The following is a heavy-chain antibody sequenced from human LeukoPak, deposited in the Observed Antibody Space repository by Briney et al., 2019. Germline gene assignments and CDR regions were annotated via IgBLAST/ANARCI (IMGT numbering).Heavy chain of an antibody. CDR1: GGSISNYY. D-gene: IGHD6-6*01. CDR2: IYYSGST. J-gene: IGHJ5*02. CDR3: ARTSIAARPFYGTHKTYWFDP. V-gene: IGHV4-59*12. Sequence: SETLSLTCTVSGGSISNYYWSWIRQPPGKGLEWIGYIYYSGSTNYNPSLKSRVTISVDTSKNQFSLKLSSVTAADTAVYYCARTSIAARPFYGTHKTYWFDPWGQGTLVTVSS.